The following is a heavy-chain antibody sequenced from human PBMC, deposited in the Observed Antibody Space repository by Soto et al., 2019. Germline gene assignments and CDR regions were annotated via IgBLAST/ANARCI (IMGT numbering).Heavy chain of an antibody. CDR3: ARGVTIFGVVRRFDF. J-gene: IGHJ4*02. CDR1: GFTFSSYA. V-gene: IGHV3-23*01. D-gene: IGHD3-3*01. Sequence: PGGSLRLSCAASGFTFSSYAMSWVRQAPGKGLEWVSGISASGDTTYYADSVKGRFTISRDSSKDTLYLQMGSLRAEDTAVYYCARGVTIFGVVRRFDFPGQGIRVTVSS. CDR2: ISASGDTT.